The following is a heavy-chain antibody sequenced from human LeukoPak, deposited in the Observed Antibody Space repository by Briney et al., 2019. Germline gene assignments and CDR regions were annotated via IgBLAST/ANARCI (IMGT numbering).Heavy chain of an antibody. D-gene: IGHD4-17*01. V-gene: IGHV3-15*01. CDR3: TTGGTVTFDY. J-gene: IGHJ4*02. CDR2: IKSKTDGGTT. Sequence: GGSLRLSCAASRFTFCNACMRWVRQAPGKGLEWIGRIKSKTDGGTTDYSAPVKGRFTISRDDSKNTLYLQMNSLKTEDTAVYYCTTGGTVTFDYGGQGTLVTVSS. CDR1: RFTFCNAC.